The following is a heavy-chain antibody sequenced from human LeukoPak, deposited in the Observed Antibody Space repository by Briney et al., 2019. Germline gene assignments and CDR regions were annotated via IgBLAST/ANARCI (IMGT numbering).Heavy chain of an antibody. CDR1: GGSISSYY. D-gene: IGHD6-19*01. CDR2: IYTSGST. Sequence: SETLSLTCTVSGGSISSYYWSWIRQPPGKGLEWIGRIYTSGSTNYNPSLKSRVTMSVDTSKNQFSLKLSSVTAADTAVYYCARGKSSGWYLNWFDPWGQGTLVTVSS. CDR3: ARGKSSGWYLNWFDP. V-gene: IGHV4-4*07. J-gene: IGHJ5*02.